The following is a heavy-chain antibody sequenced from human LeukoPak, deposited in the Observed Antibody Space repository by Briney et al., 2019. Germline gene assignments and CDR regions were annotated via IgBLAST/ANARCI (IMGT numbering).Heavy chain of an antibody. V-gene: IGHV3-74*01. CDR1: GFTFSSYW. Sequence: PGGSLTLSCAASGFTFSSYWMHWVRQSPGKGLVWVSGINSDGSSTSYADSVKGRFTISRDNAKNTVYLQMNSLRAEDTAVYATSRTFDYWGQGTLVTVSS. CDR2: INSDGSST. CDR3: SRTFDY. J-gene: IGHJ4*02. D-gene: IGHD1-1*01.